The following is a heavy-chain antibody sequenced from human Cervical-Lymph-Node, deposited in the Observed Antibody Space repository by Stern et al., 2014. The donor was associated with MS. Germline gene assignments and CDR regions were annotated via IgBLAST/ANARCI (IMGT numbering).Heavy chain of an antibody. Sequence: QVQLVQSGAEVKKPGASVKVSCKTSAYNFTNYGVTWVRRAPGQGLEWMGWISGYNGNTKYEQKFQGRVAMTTDTSTKTAYMELRSLRSSDTAVYYCERAGYDVSGLSDYWGQGTLVTVSS. D-gene: IGHD5-12*01. V-gene: IGHV1-18*01. CDR1: AYNFTNYG. J-gene: IGHJ4*02. CDR2: ISGYNGNT. CDR3: ERAGYDVSGLSDY.